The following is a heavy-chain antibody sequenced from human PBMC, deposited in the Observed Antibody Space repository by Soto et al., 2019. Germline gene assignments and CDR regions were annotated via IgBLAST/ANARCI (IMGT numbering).Heavy chain of an antibody. Sequence: SETLSLTCTVSGGSISSYYWSWIRQPPGKGLEWIGYIYYSGSTNYNPSLKSRVTISVDTSKNQFSLKLSSVTAADTAVYYCARLLMVRGVIVWFDLWGQGTLVPVSS. CDR3: ARLLMVRGVIVWFDL. V-gene: IGHV4-59*08. CDR1: GGSISSYY. CDR2: IYYSGST. D-gene: IGHD3-10*01. J-gene: IGHJ5*02.